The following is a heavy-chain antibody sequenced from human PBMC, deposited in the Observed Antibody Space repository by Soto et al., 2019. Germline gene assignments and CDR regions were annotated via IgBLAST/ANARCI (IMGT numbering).Heavy chain of an antibody. CDR2: ISHDGAFK. CDR3: AKDYGPKAPYPYSNTHTDF. J-gene: IGHJ4*02. D-gene: IGHD6-13*01. Sequence: QRHLVESGGGVVQPGRSLRLSCAASGFSFSSYGMHWIRQAPGKGLEWVAVISHDGAFKDYADSVKGRFTISRDNSENTLFLEMNSLGPSDTALYYCAKDYGPKAPYPYSNTHTDFWGQGTRVTVSS. CDR1: GFSFSSYG. V-gene: IGHV3-30*18.